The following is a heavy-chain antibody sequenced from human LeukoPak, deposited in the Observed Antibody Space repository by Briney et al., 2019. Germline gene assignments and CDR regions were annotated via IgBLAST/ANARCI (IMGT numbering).Heavy chain of an antibody. CDR2: IFYSGST. J-gene: IGHJ4*02. V-gene: IGHV4-39*07. CDR3: ARGPGKKYYFDY. Sequence: SETLSLTCAVSGGSISSSTNWWSWVRQPPGKGLEWIGNIFYSGSTYYSPSLKSRVTISLDTSRNQFSLKLNSVTAADTAVYYCARGPGKKYYFDYWGQGTLVTVSS. D-gene: IGHD4-23*01. CDR1: GGSISSSTNW.